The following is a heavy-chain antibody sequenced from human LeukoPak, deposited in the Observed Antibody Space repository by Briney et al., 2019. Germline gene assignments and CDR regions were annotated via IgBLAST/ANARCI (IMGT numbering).Heavy chain of an antibody. V-gene: IGHV3-23*01. D-gene: IGHD6-13*01. CDR1: GFTFSRYA. CDR2: ISGSGGST. J-gene: IGHJ6*02. CDR3: AKVQQLAVYYGMDV. Sequence: GGSLRLSCAASGFTFSRYAMSWVRQAPGKGLEWVSAISGSGGSTYYADSVKGRFTISRDNSKNTLYLQMNSLRAEDTAVYYCAKVQQLAVYYGMDVWGQGTTVTVSS.